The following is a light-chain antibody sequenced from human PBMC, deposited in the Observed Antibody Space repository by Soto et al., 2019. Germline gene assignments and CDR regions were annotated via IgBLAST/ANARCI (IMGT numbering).Light chain of an antibody. Sequence: QSALTQPASVSGSPGQSITISCTGTSSGVGSYNLVSWYQQHPGKAPKLMIYEGSKRPSGVSNRFSASKSGNTASLTISGLQAEDEADYYCCSYAGRTTFVVFGGGTKLTVL. CDR1: SSGVGSYNL. J-gene: IGLJ2*01. CDR2: EGS. CDR3: CSYAGRTTFVV. V-gene: IGLV2-23*03.